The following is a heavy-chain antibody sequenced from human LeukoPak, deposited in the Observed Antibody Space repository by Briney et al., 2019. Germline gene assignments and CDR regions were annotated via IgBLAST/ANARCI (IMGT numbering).Heavy chain of an antibody. CDR2: ISAYNGNT. V-gene: IGHV1-18*01. CDR3: ARDFNYMDV. J-gene: IGHJ6*03. CDR1: GYTFTSYG. Sequence: ASVKVSCKTSGYTFTSYGISWVRQAPGQGLEWMGWISAYNGNTNYAQKLQGRVTMTTDTSTSTAYKELRSLRSDDTAVYYCARDFNYMDVWGKGTTVTISS.